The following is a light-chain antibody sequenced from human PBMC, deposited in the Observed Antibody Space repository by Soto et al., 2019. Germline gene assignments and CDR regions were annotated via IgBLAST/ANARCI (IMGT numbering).Light chain of an antibody. V-gene: IGKV3-15*01. CDR3: QQCKTLPYT. J-gene: IGKJ2*01. Sequence: EIVMTQSPATLSVSPGERATLSCRASQSVGSNLAWYQQNPGQAPRLLIYGASTRPTGIPDRFSGSGSGTEFTLTISSLQSEDFAVYYCQQCKTLPYTCGQGTELDI. CDR1: QSVGSN. CDR2: GAS.